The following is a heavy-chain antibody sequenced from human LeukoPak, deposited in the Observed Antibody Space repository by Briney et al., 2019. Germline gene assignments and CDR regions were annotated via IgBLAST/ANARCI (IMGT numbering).Heavy chain of an antibody. Sequence: GGSLRLSCAASGFTFSHHGMHWVRQAPGKGLEWVAFIRNDGSNHYYADSVKGRFTISRDNSYNTVYLQMTGLRAEDTAVYYCAKDGEFGIQWTQGYFDYWGQGTLVTVSS. CDR2: IRNDGSNH. D-gene: IGHD3-16*01. V-gene: IGHV3-30*02. CDR1: GFTFSHHG. CDR3: AKDGEFGIQWTQGYFDY. J-gene: IGHJ4*02.